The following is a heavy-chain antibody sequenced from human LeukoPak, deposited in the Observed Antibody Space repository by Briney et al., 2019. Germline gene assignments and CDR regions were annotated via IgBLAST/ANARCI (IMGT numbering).Heavy chain of an antibody. CDR3: ARSPHTAAALDY. V-gene: IGHV4-30-2*01. Sequence: PSQTLSLTCTVSGGSISSGGYYWSWIRQPPGKGLEWIGYIYHSGSTYYNPSLKSRVTISVDRSKNQFSLKLSSVTAADTAVYYCARSPHTAAALDYGGQGPWSPSPQ. CDR2: IYHSGST. J-gene: IGHJ4*02. CDR1: GGSISSGGYY. D-gene: IGHD6-13*01.